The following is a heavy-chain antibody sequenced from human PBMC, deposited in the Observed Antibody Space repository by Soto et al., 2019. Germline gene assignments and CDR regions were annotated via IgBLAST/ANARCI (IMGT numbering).Heavy chain of an antibody. CDR1: GGSISSVYDY. CDR2: IYDGGST. J-gene: IGHJ4*02. Sequence: QVQLQESGPILVKPSQTLSLTCTVSGGSISSVYDYWSWIRQSPDKGLEWIGHIYDGGSTYNNPSLTSRVTITADTPRNRDSRRLRSVTAANAAVYYCARGESGEKVDYWGQRTLGTVSS. D-gene: IGHD7-27*01. CDR3: ARGESGEKVDY. V-gene: IGHV4-30-4*01.